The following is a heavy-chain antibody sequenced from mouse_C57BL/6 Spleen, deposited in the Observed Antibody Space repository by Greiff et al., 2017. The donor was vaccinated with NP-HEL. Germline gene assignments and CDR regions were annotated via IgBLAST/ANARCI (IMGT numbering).Heavy chain of an antibody. CDR2: IYPGSGST. J-gene: IGHJ4*01. CDR3: AREAYYSNYVAMDY. Sequence: QVQLQQPGAELVKPGASVKMSCKASGYTFTSYWITWVKQRPGQGLEWIGDIYPGSGSTNYNEKFKSKDTLTVDTSSSTAYMQLSSLTSEDSAVYYCAREAYYSNYVAMDYWGQGTSVTVSS. V-gene: IGHV1-55*01. CDR1: GYTFTSYW. D-gene: IGHD2-5*01.